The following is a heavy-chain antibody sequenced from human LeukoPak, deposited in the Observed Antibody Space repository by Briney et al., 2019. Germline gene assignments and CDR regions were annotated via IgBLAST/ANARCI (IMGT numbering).Heavy chain of an antibody. CDR1: GFTFSIYV. CDR3: AKDQYYDFWSGYSNWFDP. CDR2: ISGSGGST. Sequence: PGGSLRLSCAASGFTFSIYVMSWVRQAPGKGLEWVSAISGSGGSTYYADSVKGRFTISRDNSKNTLYLQMNSLRAEDTAVYYCAKDQYYDFWSGYSNWFDPWGQGTLVTVSS. V-gene: IGHV3-23*01. D-gene: IGHD3-3*01. J-gene: IGHJ5*02.